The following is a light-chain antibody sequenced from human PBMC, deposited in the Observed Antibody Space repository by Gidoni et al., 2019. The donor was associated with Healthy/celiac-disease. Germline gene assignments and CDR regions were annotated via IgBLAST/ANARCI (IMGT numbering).Light chain of an antibody. CDR2: EVS. CDR1: SSDVGGYNY. Sequence: QSALPQPPSASGSPGQSVTISCPGTSSDVGGYNYVSWHQQHPGKAPKLMIYEVSKRPSGVPDRFSGSKSGNTASLTVSGLQAEDEADYYCSSYAGRNNVVFGGGTKLTVI. CDR3: SSYAGRNNVV. J-gene: IGLJ2*01. V-gene: IGLV2-8*01.